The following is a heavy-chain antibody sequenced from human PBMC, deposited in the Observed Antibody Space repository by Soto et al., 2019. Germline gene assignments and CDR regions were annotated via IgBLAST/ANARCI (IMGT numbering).Heavy chain of an antibody. CDR3: AKGQHCSSTSCYFYYYGVDV. Sequence: GGPLRLSCAASGFIFNTYDMHWVRQAPGKGLEWVAVISYDGSNKYYADSVKGRLTISRDNSKKMLYLQMNSLRPEDTAVYYCAKGQHCSSTSCYFYYYGVDVWGQGTKVTVSS. CDR1: GFIFNTYD. J-gene: IGHJ6*02. D-gene: IGHD2-2*01. V-gene: IGHV3-30*18. CDR2: ISYDGSNK.